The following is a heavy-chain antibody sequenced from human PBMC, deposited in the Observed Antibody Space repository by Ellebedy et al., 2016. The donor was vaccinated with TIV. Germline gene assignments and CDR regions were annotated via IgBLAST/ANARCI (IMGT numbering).Heavy chain of an antibody. D-gene: IGHD5-12*01. J-gene: IGHJ4*02. V-gene: IGHV3-7*03. CDR2: IKHDGGDK. CDR1: GFTFINYG. CDR3: ARDADEWLFDY. Sequence: PGGSLRLSCAASGFTFINYGMSWVRQAPGKGLEWVAKIKHDGGDKDYVDSVKGRFTISRDNAQKFLHLQMNSLRAEDTAVYYCARDADEWLFDYWGQGTLVTVSS.